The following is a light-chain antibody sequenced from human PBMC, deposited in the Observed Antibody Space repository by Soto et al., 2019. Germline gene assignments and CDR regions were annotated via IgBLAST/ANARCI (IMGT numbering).Light chain of an antibody. CDR3: QQSYDTLTWT. V-gene: IGKV1-6*01. CDR2: SAS. CDR1: QGIGND. Sequence: AIQVTQSPSSLSASVGDRVTITCRASQGIGNDLGWYQQKPGKAPKLLIYSASSLQSGVPPRFGASGSGTSFTLTISSLQPEDSATYYCQQSYDTLTWTFGQGTKVEIK. J-gene: IGKJ1*01.